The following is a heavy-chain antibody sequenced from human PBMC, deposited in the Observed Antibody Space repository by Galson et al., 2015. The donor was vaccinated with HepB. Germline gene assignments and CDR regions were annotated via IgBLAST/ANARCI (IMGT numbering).Heavy chain of an antibody. J-gene: IGHJ3*02. V-gene: IGHV1-8*01. CDR3: AFGEMPYCSGGSCPLPGGSHAFDI. CDR2: MNPNSGNT. CDR1: GYTFTSYD. Sequence: SVKVSCKASGYTFTSYDINWVRQATGQGLEWMGWMNPNSGNTGYAQKFQGRVTMTRNTSISTAYMELSSLRSEDTAVYYCAFGEMPYCSGGSCPLPGGSHAFDIWGQGTMVTVSS. D-gene: IGHD2-15*01.